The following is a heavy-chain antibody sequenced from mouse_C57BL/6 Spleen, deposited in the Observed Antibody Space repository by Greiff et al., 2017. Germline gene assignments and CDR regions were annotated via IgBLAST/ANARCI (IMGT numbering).Heavy chain of an antibody. Sequence: QVQLKESGAELARPGASVKLSCKASGYTFTSYGISWVKQRTGQGLEWIGEIYPRSGNTYYNEKFKGKATLTADKSSSTAYMELRSLTSEDSAVYFCARRSNLIAWFAYWGQGTLVTVSA. CDR3: ARRSNLIAWFAY. D-gene: IGHD2-5*01. V-gene: IGHV1-81*01. CDR2: IYPRSGNT. CDR1: GYTFTSYG. J-gene: IGHJ3*01.